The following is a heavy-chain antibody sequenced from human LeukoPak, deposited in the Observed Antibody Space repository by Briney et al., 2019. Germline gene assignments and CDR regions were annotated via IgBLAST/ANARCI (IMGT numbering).Heavy chain of an antibody. CDR2: ISWNSGNI. Sequence: GGSLRLSCAASGFTFDDYAMHWVRQAPGKGLEWVSGISWNSGNIGYADSVKGRFTISRDNAKNSLYLQMNSLRAEDTALYYCAKDISSTVSAPLGFDYWGQGTLVTVSS. J-gene: IGHJ4*02. CDR1: GFTFDDYA. CDR3: AKDISSTVSAPLGFDY. D-gene: IGHD5/OR15-5a*01. V-gene: IGHV3-9*01.